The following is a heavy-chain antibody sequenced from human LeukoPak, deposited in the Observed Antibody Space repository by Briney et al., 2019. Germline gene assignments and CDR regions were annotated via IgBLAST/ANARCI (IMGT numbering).Heavy chain of an antibody. Sequence: GRSLRLSCAASGFIFSSYSMNWVRQAPGKGLEWVSYISSSSSTIYYTDSVKGRFTISRDNAKNSLYLQMNSLRAEDTAVYYCARHRSGYYSNFDYWGQGTLVTVSS. CDR3: ARHRSGYYSNFDY. D-gene: IGHD3-22*01. V-gene: IGHV3-48*01. CDR1: GFIFSSYS. CDR2: ISSSSSTI. J-gene: IGHJ4*02.